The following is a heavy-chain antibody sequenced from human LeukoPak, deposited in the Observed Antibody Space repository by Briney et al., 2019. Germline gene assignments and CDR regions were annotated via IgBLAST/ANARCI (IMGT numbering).Heavy chain of an antibody. Sequence: SETLSLTCTVSGGSISSYYWSWIRQPPGKGLEWIGYIYTTGNTNYNPSLKSRVTISVDTSKNRFSLTLTSVTAADTAVYYCVRRRDVYQNWFDPWGQGTLVTVSS. V-gene: IGHV4-4*09. D-gene: IGHD5-24*01. J-gene: IGHJ5*02. CDR1: GGSISSYY. CDR2: IYTTGNT. CDR3: VRRRDVYQNWFDP.